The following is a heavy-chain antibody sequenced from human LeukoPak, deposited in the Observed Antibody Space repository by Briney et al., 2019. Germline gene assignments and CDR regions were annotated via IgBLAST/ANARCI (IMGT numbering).Heavy chain of an antibody. CDR2: ISSSGSTI. J-gene: IGHJ6*03. CDR1: GFTFSSYE. D-gene: IGHD6-19*01. V-gene: IGHV3-48*03. Sequence: GGSLRLSCAASGFTFSSYEMNWVRQAPGKGLEWASYISSSGSTIYYADSVKGRFTISRDNAKNSLYLQMNSLRAEDTAVYYCARDRVAVAGGNYYYMDVWGKGTTVTISS. CDR3: ARDRVAVAGGNYYYMDV.